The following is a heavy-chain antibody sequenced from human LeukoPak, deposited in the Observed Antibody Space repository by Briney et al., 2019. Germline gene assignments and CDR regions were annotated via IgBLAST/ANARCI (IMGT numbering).Heavy chain of an antibody. CDR2: IKQDGSEK. CDR1: GFTFSSYW. Sequence: PGGSLRLSCAASGFTFSSYWMSWVRQAPGKGLEWVANIKQDGSEKYYVDSVKGRFTISRDNAKNSLYLQMNSLRAEDTAIYYCATELVAMVTPYDYWGQGTLVPVSS. J-gene: IGHJ4*02. V-gene: IGHV3-7*03. CDR3: ATELVAMVTPYDY. D-gene: IGHD2-8*01.